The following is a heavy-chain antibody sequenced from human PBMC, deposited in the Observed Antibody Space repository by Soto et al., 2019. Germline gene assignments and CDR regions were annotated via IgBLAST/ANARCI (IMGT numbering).Heavy chain of an antibody. D-gene: IGHD3-22*01. CDR1: GGSISSSSYY. CDR2: IYYSGST. V-gene: IGHV4-39*01. CDR3: ATLDSGGYYGNALDI. J-gene: IGHJ3*02. Sequence: SETLSLTCTVSGGSISSSSYYWGWIRQPPGKGLEWIGSIYYSGSTNYAQRFHGRVTMTRDTSITTAYMELSSLRSDDTALFYCATLDSGGYYGNALDIWGQGTMVTVSS.